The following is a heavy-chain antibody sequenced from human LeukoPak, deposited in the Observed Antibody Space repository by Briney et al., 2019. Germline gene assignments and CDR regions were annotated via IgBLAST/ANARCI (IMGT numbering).Heavy chain of an antibody. CDR1: GGSFSDYY. J-gene: IGHJ6*03. Sequence: PSETLSLTCAVYGGSFSDYYWSWIRQTPGKGLEWIGEINHSGSTNYNPSLKSRVTISIDTSKNQFSLKLSSVTAADTAVYYCARLRAVAKRVGPGYFYYMDVWGKGTTVTISS. D-gene: IGHD2-2*01. CDR2: INHSGST. V-gene: IGHV4-34*01. CDR3: ARLRAVAKRVGPGYFYYMDV.